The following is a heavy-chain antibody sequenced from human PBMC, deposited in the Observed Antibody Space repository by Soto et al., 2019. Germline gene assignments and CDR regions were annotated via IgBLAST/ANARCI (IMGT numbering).Heavy chain of an antibody. Sequence: ASVKVSCKASGYTFTGYYMHWVRQAPGQGLEWMGWINPNSGGTNYAQKFQGWVTMTRDTSISTAYMELSRLRSDDTAVYYCARSFYGDYVSYFDYWGQGNLVTVSS. CDR2: INPNSGGT. J-gene: IGHJ4*02. CDR1: GYTFTGYY. D-gene: IGHD4-17*01. V-gene: IGHV1-2*04. CDR3: ARSFYGDYVSYFDY.